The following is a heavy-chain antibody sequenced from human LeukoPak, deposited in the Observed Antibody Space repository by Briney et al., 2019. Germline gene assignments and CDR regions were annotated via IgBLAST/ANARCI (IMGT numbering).Heavy chain of an antibody. CDR3: AFLIREPQH. Sequence: PGGSLRLSSVVSGFTFSRYYMGWVRQAPGRGLEWVAMTASDGGDRNYVDSVKGRFTISRDNSKNSLYLQMSGLAAEDTAVYYCAFLIREPQHWGQGTLVTVSS. J-gene: IGHJ1*01. CDR2: TASDGGDR. D-gene: IGHD1-26*01. CDR1: GFTFSRYY. V-gene: IGHV3-7*01.